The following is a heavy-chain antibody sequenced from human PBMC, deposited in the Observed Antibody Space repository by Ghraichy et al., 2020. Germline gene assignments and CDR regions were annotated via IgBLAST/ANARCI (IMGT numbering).Heavy chain of an antibody. CDR3: ARGRLGADRSTFKL. Sequence: GESLNISCAASGFTFSSYWMHWVRQGPGMGLVWVSRLNTDGSNMHYADSVEGRFTISRDNAQNTVYLQMNSLRAEDTAVYFCARGRLGADRSTFKLWGQGTMVTVSS. CDR1: GFTFSSYW. D-gene: IGHD1-26*01. V-gene: IGHV3-74*01. J-gene: IGHJ3*01. CDR2: LNTDGSNM.